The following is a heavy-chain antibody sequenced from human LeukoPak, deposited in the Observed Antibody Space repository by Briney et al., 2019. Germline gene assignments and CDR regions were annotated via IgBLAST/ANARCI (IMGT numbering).Heavy chain of an antibody. CDR3: AREGKGYDFWSGSLYYYMDV. Sequence: GGSLRLSXAASGFTFSDSYMSWIRQAPGKGLEWVSYISSSGSTIYYADSVKGRFTISRDNAKNSLYLQMNSLRAEDTAVYYCAREGKGYDFWSGSLYYYMDVWGKGTTVTVSS. CDR1: GFTFSDSY. CDR2: ISSSGSTI. D-gene: IGHD3-3*01. J-gene: IGHJ6*03. V-gene: IGHV3-11*04.